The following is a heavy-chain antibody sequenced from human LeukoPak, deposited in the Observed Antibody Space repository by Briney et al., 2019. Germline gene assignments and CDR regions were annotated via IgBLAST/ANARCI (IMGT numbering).Heavy chain of an antibody. CDR1: GYTFTSYD. J-gene: IGHJ4*02. Sequence: GASVKVSCKASGYTFTSYDINWVRQAPGQGLEWMGWMNPNSGNTDYAQKLQGRVTMTTDTSTSTAYMELRSLRSDDTAVYYCARPAAPRSSWYQGVNRSYFDYWGQGTLVTVSS. V-gene: IGHV1-18*01. CDR3: ARPAAPRSSWYQGVNRSYFDY. CDR2: MNPNSGNT. D-gene: IGHD6-13*01.